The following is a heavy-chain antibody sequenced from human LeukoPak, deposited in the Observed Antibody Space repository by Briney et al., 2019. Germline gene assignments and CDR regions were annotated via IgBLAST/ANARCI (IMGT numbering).Heavy chain of an antibody. CDR3: ARDRISDYVIYGMDV. V-gene: IGHV4-30-4*01. CDR2: IYYSGST. CDR1: GGSISSGDYY. D-gene: IGHD4-17*01. J-gene: IGHJ6*04. Sequence: SETLSLTCTVSGGSISSGDYYWSWIRQPPGKGLEWIGYIYYSGSTYYNPSLKSRVTISVDTSKNQFSLKLSSATAADTAVYYCARDRISDYVIYGMDVWGKGTTVTVSS.